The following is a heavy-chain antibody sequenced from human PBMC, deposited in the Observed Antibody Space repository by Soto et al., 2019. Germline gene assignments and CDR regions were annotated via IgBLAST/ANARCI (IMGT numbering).Heavy chain of an antibody. CDR3: AREDDGGDRDYYGLDV. J-gene: IGHJ6*02. CDR2: IHYSGSI. D-gene: IGHD2-21*02. Sequence: WTWIRQSPGKGLEWIGYIHYSGSILYNPSFKSRVTISVDTSKNQYSLQLSSVTAADTAVYFCAREDDGGDRDYYGLDVCGQGTTVTVSS. V-gene: IGHV4-30-4*08.